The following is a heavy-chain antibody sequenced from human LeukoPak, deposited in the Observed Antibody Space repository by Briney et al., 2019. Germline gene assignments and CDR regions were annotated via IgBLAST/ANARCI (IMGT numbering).Heavy chain of an antibody. CDR3: AKVVTYYDFWSGRPSYYYYMDV. Sequence: GGSLGLSCAASGFTFSSYAMSWVRQAPGKGLEWVSAISGSGGSTYYADSVKGRFTISRDNSKNTLYLQMNSLRAEDTAVYYCAKVVTYYDFWSGRPSYYYYMDVWGKGTTVTVSS. CDR1: GFTFSSYA. J-gene: IGHJ6*03. CDR2: ISGSGGST. V-gene: IGHV3-23*01. D-gene: IGHD3-3*01.